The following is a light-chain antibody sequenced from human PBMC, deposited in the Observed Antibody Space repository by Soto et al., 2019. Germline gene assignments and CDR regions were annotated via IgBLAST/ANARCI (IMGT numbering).Light chain of an antibody. CDR2: DAS. V-gene: IGKV1-33*01. CDR3: QQSDKLPLT. Sequence: DIQMTQSPSSLSASVGDRVTITCQASQGISRSLNWFQQKPGKAPTLLIYDASNLETGVPSRFSGSGSGTNFTFTVSSLQPEDIATYYCQQSDKLPLTFGGGTKVDIK. J-gene: IGKJ4*01. CDR1: QGISRS.